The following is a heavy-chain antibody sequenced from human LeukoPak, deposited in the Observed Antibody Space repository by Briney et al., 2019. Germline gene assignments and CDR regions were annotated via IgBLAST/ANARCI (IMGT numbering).Heavy chain of an antibody. Sequence: SETLSLPCAVSGGSISSGGYSWSWIRQPPGKGLEWIGYIYHSGSTYYNPSLKSRVTISVDRSKNQFSLKLSSVTAADTAVYYCARAASWRSGLDYWGQGTLVTVSS. CDR2: IYHSGST. CDR3: ARAASWRSGLDY. V-gene: IGHV4-30-2*01. D-gene: IGHD3-3*01. J-gene: IGHJ4*02. CDR1: GGSISSGGYS.